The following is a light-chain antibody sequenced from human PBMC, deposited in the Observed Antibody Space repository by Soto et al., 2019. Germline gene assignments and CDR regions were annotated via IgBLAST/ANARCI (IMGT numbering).Light chain of an antibody. Sequence: QSVLTQPPSVSGSPGQSITISCTGTRTDIGNYNLVSWYQQHPGKAPRLIIYESNKRPSGVSSRFSGSKSGNTASLTISGLQPEDEGSYYCSSFAGSGTLVVFGGGTKVTVL. V-gene: IGLV2-23*01. CDR3: SSFAGSGTLVV. CDR1: RTDIGNYNL. J-gene: IGLJ2*01. CDR2: ESN.